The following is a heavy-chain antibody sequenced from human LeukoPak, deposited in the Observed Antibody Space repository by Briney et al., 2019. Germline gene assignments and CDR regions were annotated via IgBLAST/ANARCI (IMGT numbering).Heavy chain of an antibody. D-gene: IGHD2-15*01. CDR1: GFSVSSNY. V-gene: IGHV3-66*01. CDR3: ARYCSGGSCSDAFDI. Sequence: HPGGSLRLSCAASGFSVSSNYMSWVRQAPGKGLEWVSVLYSGGSTYYADSVKGRFTISRDNSKNTVYLQMISLRAEDTAVYYCARYCSGGSCSDAFDIWGQGTMVTVSS. CDR2: LYSGGST. J-gene: IGHJ3*02.